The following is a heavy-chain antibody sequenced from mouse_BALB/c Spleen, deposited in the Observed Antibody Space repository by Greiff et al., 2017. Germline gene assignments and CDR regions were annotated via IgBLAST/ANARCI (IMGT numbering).Heavy chain of an antibody. J-gene: IGHJ4*01. CDR1: GFSLTSYG. CDR2: IWAGGST. CDR3: ARDREYDEYYYAMDY. Sequence: ESGPGLVAPSQSLSITCTVSGFSLTSYGVHWVRQPPGKGLEWLGVIWAGGSTNYNSALMSRLSISKDNSKSQVFLKMNSLQTDDTAMYYCARDREYDEYYYAMDYWGQGTSVTVSS. V-gene: IGHV2-9*02. D-gene: IGHD2-14*01.